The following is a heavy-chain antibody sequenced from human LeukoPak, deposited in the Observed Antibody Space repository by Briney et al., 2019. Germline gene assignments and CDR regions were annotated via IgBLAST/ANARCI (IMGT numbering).Heavy chain of an antibody. V-gene: IGHV4-30-2*01. D-gene: IGHD1-26*01. CDR2: IYHSGST. CDR3: ARTKVGASSHFDY. CDR1: GGSISVGGYS. Sequence: SQTLSLTCAVSGGSISVGGYSWSWIRQPPGKGLEWIGYIYHSGSTYYNPSLKSRVTISVDRSKNQFSLKLSSVTAADTAVYYCARTKVGASSHFDYWGQGTLVTVSS. J-gene: IGHJ4*02.